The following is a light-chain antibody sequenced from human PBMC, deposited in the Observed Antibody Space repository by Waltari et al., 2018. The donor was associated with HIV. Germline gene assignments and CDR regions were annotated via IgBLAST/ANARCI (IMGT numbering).Light chain of an antibody. CDR2: KND. CDR1: SSNTGSNY. V-gene: IGLV1-47*01. J-gene: IGLJ3*02. CDR3: ASWDDSLGGPV. Sequence: QSVLAQPPSTSGTPGQRVTISCSGSSSNTGSNYVYWYQQLPGTAPKLLLDKNDKRPSGVPDRYSGSKSGTSASLAISGLRSEDEADYYCASWDDSLGGPVFGGGTKLTVL.